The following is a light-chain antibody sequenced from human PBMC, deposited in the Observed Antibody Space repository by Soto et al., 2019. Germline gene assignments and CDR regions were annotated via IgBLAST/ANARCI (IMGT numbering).Light chain of an antibody. CDR1: SRDVGSFNF. CDR3: LSWTTRRALV. V-gene: IGLV2-14*01. J-gene: IGLJ2*01. CDR2: EVS. Sequence: QSALTQPASVSGAPGQSIAISCTGTSRDVGSFNFVSWYQQHPGKVPKLIIYEVSNRPLGVSGRFSGSKSGDTASLIISGLQAEDEADYYCLSWTTRRALVFGGGTKLTVL.